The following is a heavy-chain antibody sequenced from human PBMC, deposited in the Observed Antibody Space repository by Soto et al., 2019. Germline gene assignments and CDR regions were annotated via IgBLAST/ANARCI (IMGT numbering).Heavy chain of an antibody. J-gene: IGHJ6*02. CDR3: ASGEGIAPHMDV. Sequence: SETLSLTCTVSGSSISSSSYYWGWIRQPPGKGLEWIGSIYYSGSTYYNPSLKSRVTISVDTSKNQFSLKLSSVTAADTAVYYCASGEGIAPHMDVWGQGTTVTVSS. CDR2: IYYSGST. V-gene: IGHV4-39*01. CDR1: GSSISSSSYY. D-gene: IGHD6-13*01.